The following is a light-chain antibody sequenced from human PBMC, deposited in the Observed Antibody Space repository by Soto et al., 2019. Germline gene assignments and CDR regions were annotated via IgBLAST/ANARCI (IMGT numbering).Light chain of an antibody. V-gene: IGLV2-14*01. CDR1: SSDVGGYNY. CDR2: DVS. Sequence: QSALTQPASVSGSPGQSITISCTGTSSDVGGYNYVSWYQQHPGKAPKLMIYDVSNRPSGVSNRFSGSKSGNTASLTISGLQAEDEDDYYCSSYTSSSTPYVVFGGGNKLTVL. J-gene: IGLJ2*01. CDR3: SSYTSSSTPYVV.